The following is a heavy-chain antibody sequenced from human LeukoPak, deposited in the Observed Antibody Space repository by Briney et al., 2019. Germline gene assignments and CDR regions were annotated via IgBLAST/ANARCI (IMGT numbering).Heavy chain of an antibody. CDR3: ARLLRLIAPTGHNWLDP. CDR1: GGSISSSNW. CDR2: IYYSGGT. V-gene: IGHV4-39*01. Sequence: SETLSLTCAVSGGSISSSNWWSWVRQPPGKGLDWIGSIYYSGGTYYNPSLKSRVTISVDTSENQFSLKMTSVTAADTAVYYCARLLRLIAPTGHNWLDPWGQGTLVTVSS. J-gene: IGHJ5*02. D-gene: IGHD6-13*01.